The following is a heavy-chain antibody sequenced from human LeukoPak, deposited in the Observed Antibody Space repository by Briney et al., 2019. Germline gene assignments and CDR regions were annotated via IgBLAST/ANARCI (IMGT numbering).Heavy chain of an antibody. J-gene: IGHJ5*02. CDR3: AKGQWFFDP. D-gene: IGHD2-8*01. V-gene: IGHV3-23*01. Sequence: GGSLRLSCAASQSTFSNYAMSWVRRAPGKGLEWVSVISGSGSTTYYADSVKGRFTVSRDNSKNTLYLQMNSLRADDTAVYYCAKGQWFFDPWGQGTLVTVSS. CDR2: ISGSGSTT. CDR1: QSTFSNYA.